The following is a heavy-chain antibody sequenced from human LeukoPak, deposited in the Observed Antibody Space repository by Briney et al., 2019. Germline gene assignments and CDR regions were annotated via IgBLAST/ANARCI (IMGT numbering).Heavy chain of an antibody. CDR2: ISSSSSTI. D-gene: IGHD6-13*01. J-gene: IGHJ4*02. Sequence: QSGGSLRLSFAASGFTFSSYSMNWVRQAPGKGLEWVSYISSSSSTIYYADSVKGRFTISRDNAKNSLYLQMNSLRAEDTAVYYCARDLYMGIAAAGSDYWGQGTLVTVSS. V-gene: IGHV3-48*04. CDR3: ARDLYMGIAAAGSDY. CDR1: GFTFSSYS.